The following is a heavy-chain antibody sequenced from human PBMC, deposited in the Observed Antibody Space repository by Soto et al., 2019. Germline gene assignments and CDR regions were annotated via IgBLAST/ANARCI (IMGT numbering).Heavy chain of an antibody. CDR2: LGGNGFTT. Sequence: EVQLLESGGGLVQPGGSLRLSCVVSGFTFGSYAMSWVRQAPAKGPEWVAILGGNGFTTYYADSVKGPFTISGDKSKSTLFLQMISLRADDTGVYYSAKALRPSLIFFYYMAVWGRGTSVTASS. J-gene: IGHJ6*03. V-gene: IGHV3-23*01. D-gene: IGHD2-2*01. CDR3: AKALRPSLIFFYYMAV. CDR1: GFTFGSYA.